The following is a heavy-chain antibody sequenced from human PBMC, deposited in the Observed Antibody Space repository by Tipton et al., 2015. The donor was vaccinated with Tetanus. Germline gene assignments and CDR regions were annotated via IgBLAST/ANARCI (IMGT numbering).Heavy chain of an antibody. CDR1: GFTFKHHG. Sequence: RSLRLSCEGSGFTFKHHGMYWVRQAPGKGLERVALIWYVGSNEDYGHSVRGRFTISRDNSKNTLFLQMKSLRAEDTDVYYCARRTNSGHVYNPLDLWGQGTMVTVTS. J-gene: IGHJ3*01. V-gene: IGHV3-33*07. CDR2: IWYVGSNE. D-gene: IGHD5-24*01. CDR3: ARRTNSGHVYNPLDL.